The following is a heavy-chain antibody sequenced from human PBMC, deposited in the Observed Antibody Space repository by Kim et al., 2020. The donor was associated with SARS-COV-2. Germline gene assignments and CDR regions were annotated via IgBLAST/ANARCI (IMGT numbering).Heavy chain of an antibody. Sequence: GGSLRLSCAASGFTFSSYGMHWVRQAPGKGLEWVAVISYDGSNKYYADSVKGRFTISRDNSKNTLYLQMNSLRAEDTAVYYCAKDLPRMPSDSSSWYEDYYSYCGRDLWGQGPTVTVSS. CDR2: ISYDGSNK. CDR3: AKDLPRMPSDSSSWYEDYYSYCGRDL. V-gene: IGHV3-30*18. J-gene: IGHJ6*02. CDR1: GFTFSSYG. D-gene: IGHD6-13*01.